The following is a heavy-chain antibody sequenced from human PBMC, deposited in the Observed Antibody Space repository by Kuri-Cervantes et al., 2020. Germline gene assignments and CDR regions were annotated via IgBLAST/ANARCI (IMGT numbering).Heavy chain of an antibody. CDR1: GFTFSSYA. CDR3: ARQAKFHDSRFYWFDP. V-gene: IGHV3-23*01. J-gene: IGHJ5*02. CDR2: ISGSGGST. D-gene: IGHD3-3*01. Sequence: GGSLRLSCAASGFTFSSYAMSWVRQAPGKGLEWVSAISGSGGSTYYADSVKGRFTISRDNSKNTLYLQMNSLRAEDTAVYYCARQAKFHDSRFYWFDPWGQGTLVTVSS.